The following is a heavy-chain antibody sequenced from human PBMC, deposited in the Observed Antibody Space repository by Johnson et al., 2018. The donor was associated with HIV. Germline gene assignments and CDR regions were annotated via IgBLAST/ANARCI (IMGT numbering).Heavy chain of an antibody. CDR3: ARDLYYYDSSGPKFSGAFDI. V-gene: IGHV3-9*01. D-gene: IGHD3-22*01. Sequence: VQLVESGGGLVQPGRSLRLSCAASGFTFDDYAMHWVRQAPGKGLEWVSGISWNSGSIGYADSVKGRFTISRDNAKNSLYLQMNSLRAEDTAVYYCARDLYYYDSSGPKFSGAFDIWGQGTMVTVSS. J-gene: IGHJ3*02. CDR2: ISWNSGSI. CDR1: GFTFDDYA.